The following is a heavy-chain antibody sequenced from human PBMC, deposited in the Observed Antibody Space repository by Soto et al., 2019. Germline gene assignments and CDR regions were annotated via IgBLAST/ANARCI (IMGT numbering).Heavy chain of an antibody. D-gene: IGHD3-10*01. V-gene: IGHV3-7*01. J-gene: IGHJ6*02. CDR3: ARYYYGSGSYPYYGMDV. CDR2: INQDGSEK. CDR1: GFTFSTYW. Sequence: QPGGSLRLSCAASGFTFSTYWMSWVRQAPGKGLEWVANINQDGSEKYYVDSVRGRFTISRDNAKNSLYLQMNSLRAEDTAVYYCARYYYGSGSYPYYGMDVWGQGTTVTVSS.